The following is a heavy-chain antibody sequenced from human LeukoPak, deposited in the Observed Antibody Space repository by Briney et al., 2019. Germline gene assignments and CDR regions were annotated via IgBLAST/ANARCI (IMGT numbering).Heavy chain of an antibody. V-gene: IGHV3-30-3*01. CDR3: ARASGYFDWSTSPFDY. CDR2: ISYDGSNK. D-gene: IGHD3-9*01. CDR1: GFTFSSYA. Sequence: PGGSLRLSCAASGFTFSSYAMHWVRQAPGKGLEWVAVISYDGSNKYYADSVKGRFTISRDNSKNTLYLQMNSLRAEDTAVYYCARASGYFDWSTSPFDYWGQGTLVTVSS. J-gene: IGHJ4*02.